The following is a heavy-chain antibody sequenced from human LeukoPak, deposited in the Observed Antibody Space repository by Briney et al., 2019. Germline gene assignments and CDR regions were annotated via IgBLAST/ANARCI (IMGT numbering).Heavy chain of an antibody. Sequence: SETLSLTCTVSGGSISISDYYWAWIRQPPGKGPEWIGSINYSGSTNYNPSLKSRVTISVDTSKNQFSLKLSSVTAADTAVYYCARHAHHGNCDYWGQGILVTVSS. CDR3: ARHAHHGNCDY. V-gene: IGHV4-39*01. CDR2: INYSGST. J-gene: IGHJ4*02. CDR1: GGSISISDYY. D-gene: IGHD4-23*01.